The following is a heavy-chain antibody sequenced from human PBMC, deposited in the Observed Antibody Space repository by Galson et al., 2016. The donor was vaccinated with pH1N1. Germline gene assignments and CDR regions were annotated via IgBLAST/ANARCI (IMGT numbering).Heavy chain of an antibody. CDR1: GFTFDDYA. D-gene: IGHD5-18*01. CDR2: ISWNSGSI. V-gene: IGHV3-9*01. J-gene: IGHJ4*02. Sequence: SLRLSCAASGFTFDDYAMYWVRQAPGKGLEWVSGISWNSGSIGYADSVKGRFTISRDNAKNSLYLQMNSLRAEDTALYYCAKVRGYSYGPFEYWGQETLVTVSS. CDR3: AKVRGYSYGPFEY.